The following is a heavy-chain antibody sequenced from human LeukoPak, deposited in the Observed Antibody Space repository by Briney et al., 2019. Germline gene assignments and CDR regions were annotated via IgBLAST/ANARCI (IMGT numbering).Heavy chain of an antibody. CDR1: VYTFTRYY. V-gene: IGHV1-2*02. J-gene: IGHJ4*02. Sequence: GASVTVSRTSSVYTFTRYYMHWVRQAPGQGREWMGWINPNSGGTKYAQKFQGRVTMTSDTSISTAYMELSRLRSDDRAVYYCVRGFVSTFGGVIVIFRDWGQGTLVTVSS. CDR3: VRGFVSTFGGVIVIFRD. D-gene: IGHD3-16*02. CDR2: INPNSGGT.